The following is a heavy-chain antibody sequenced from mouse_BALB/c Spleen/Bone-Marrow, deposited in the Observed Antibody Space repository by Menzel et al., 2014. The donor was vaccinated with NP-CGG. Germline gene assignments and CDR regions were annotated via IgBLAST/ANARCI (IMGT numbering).Heavy chain of an antibody. V-gene: IGHV4-1*02. CDR3: ARLGYYGWFAY. J-gene: IGHJ3*01. CDR1: GFDFSRYW. Sequence: EVKLVESGGGLVQPGGSLKLSCAASGFDFSRYWMSWVRQAPGKGLQWIGEINPESNTINYTPSLKDKFIISRDNAKNTLYLQMSKLRSEDTALYCCARLGYYGWFAYWGQGTLVTVSA. CDR2: INPESNTI. D-gene: IGHD2-3*01.